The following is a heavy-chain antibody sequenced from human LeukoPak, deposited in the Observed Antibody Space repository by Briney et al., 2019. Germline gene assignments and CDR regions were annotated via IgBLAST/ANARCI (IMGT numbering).Heavy chain of an antibody. D-gene: IGHD3-10*01. CDR1: GYTFTSYD. CDR2: MNPNSGNT. CDR3: AREGYYGSGSYFRYYYYMDV. V-gene: IGHV1-8*01. J-gene: IGHJ6*03. Sequence: GASVKVSCKASGYTFTSYDINWVRQATGQGLEWMGWMNPNSGNTGYAQKFQGRVTMTRDTSISTAYMELSRLRSDDTAVYYCAREGYYGSGSYFRYYYYMDVWGKGTTVTISS.